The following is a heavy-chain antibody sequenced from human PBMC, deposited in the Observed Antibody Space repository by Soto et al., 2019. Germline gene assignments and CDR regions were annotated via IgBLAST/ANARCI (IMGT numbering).Heavy chain of an antibody. Sequence: EGRLLESGGGLVPPGGSLRLSCVASGFPFDTSAMNWVRQTPEKGLEWVSIIAATSDAEYYAESVKGRFATSRDNSRNTLYLQMDSLRAEDTAIYYCAKATTNGGWFNPFDSWGQGALVTVSS. D-gene: IGHD6-19*01. V-gene: IGHV3-23*01. CDR2: IAATSDAE. J-gene: IGHJ4*02. CDR3: AKATTNGGWFNPFDS. CDR1: GFPFDTSA.